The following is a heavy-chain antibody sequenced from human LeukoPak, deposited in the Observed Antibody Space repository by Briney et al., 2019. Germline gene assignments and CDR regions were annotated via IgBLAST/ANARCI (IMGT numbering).Heavy chain of an antibody. J-gene: IGHJ4*02. V-gene: IGHV3-53*01. CDR1: QSIVSSRY. CDR2: IYDGGKT. CDR3: GRDDADVKNYGIQY. D-gene: IGHD5-24*01. Sequence: GGSLRLSCAASQSIVSSRYMSWARQAPGKGLEWVSIIYDGGKTYYADSVKGRFTISRDNFKNTLYLQMNNLRAEDTAVYFCGRDDADVKNYGIQYWGQGTLVTVSS.